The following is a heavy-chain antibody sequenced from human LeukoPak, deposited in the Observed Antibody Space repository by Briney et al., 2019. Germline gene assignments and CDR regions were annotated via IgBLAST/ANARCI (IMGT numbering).Heavy chain of an antibody. CDR2: IRQDGSEK. V-gene: IGHV3-7*01. Sequence: PGGSLRLSCAASGFTFSNYWMCWVRQAPGKGLEWVANIRQDGSEKVYVDSVKGRLTISRDNAKRSVHLQLNSLRAEDTAVYYCVTTVRSSGWDYWGQGTLVTVSS. D-gene: IGHD6-19*01. CDR1: GFTFSNYW. CDR3: VTTVRSSGWDY. J-gene: IGHJ4*02.